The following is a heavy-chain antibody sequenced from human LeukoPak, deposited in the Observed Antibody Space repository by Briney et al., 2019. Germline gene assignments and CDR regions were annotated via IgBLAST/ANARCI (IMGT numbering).Heavy chain of an antibody. CDR3: AIILPVVVAAKGY. Sequence: PGGSLRLSCAASGFSFSSYSMKWVRQAPGKGLEWVSSISSSSSYIYYADSVKGRFTISRDNAKNSLYLQMNSLRAEDTAVYYCAIILPVVVAAKGYWGQGTLVTVSS. D-gene: IGHD2-15*01. J-gene: IGHJ4*02. CDR2: ISSSSSYI. V-gene: IGHV3-21*01. CDR1: GFSFSSYS.